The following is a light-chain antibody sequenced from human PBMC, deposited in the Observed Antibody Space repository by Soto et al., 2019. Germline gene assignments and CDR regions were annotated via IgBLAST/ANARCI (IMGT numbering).Light chain of an antibody. CDR2: EVS. CDR3: SSSTSRTHIV. J-gene: IGLJ2*01. CDR1: SSDVGGYNY. Sequence: QSALTQPASVSGSPGQSITISCTGTSSDVGGYNYVSWYQQHPGKAPKLMIYEVSYRPSGVSNRFSGSKSGNTASLTISWLQAEDEAHYSCSSSTSRTHIVFGGGTKVTVL. V-gene: IGLV2-14*01.